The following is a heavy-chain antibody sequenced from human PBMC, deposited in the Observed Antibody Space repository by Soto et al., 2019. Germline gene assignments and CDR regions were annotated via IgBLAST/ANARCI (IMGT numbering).Heavy chain of an antibody. CDR1: GFTFSSYS. D-gene: IGHD3-3*01. Sequence: GGSLRLSCAASGFTFSSYSMNWVRQAPGKGLEWVSYISSSSSTIYYADSVKGRFTISRDNAKNSLYLQMNSLRDEDTAVYYCARENYEFWSGYNNRFDPWGQGTLVTVSS. CDR2: ISSSSSTI. J-gene: IGHJ5*02. V-gene: IGHV3-48*02. CDR3: ARENYEFWSGYNNRFDP.